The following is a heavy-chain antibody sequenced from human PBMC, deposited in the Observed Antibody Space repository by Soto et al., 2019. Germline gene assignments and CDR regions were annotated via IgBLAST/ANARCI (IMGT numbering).Heavy chain of an antibody. CDR3: ARDLWGYCGADCYPLDV. CDR1: GGSISSYY. J-gene: IGHJ6*02. D-gene: IGHD2-21*02. V-gene: IGHV4-59*01. Sequence: SETLSLTCTVSGGSISSYYWSWIRQPPGKGLEWIGYMYNTGSTIYNPSLKSRVTISADTSKNQFSLKLNSVTAADTAVYYCARDLWGYCGADCYPLDVWGQGTTVT. CDR2: MYNTGST.